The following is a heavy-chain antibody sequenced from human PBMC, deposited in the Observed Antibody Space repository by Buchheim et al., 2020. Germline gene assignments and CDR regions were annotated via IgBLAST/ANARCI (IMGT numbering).Heavy chain of an antibody. CDR3: AATYDSSLDY. J-gene: IGHJ4*02. V-gene: IGHV3-48*01. CDR1: GFSFRFYS. D-gene: IGHD3-22*01. CDR2: ISSSSSTI. Sequence: EVQLVESGGAFVQPGGSLRLSCEVSGFSFRFYSMNWVRQAPGKGLEWISYISSSSSTIYYTDSVKGRFTISSDNAKHSLFLHMNSLRVEDTAVYYCAATYDSSLDYWGQGTL.